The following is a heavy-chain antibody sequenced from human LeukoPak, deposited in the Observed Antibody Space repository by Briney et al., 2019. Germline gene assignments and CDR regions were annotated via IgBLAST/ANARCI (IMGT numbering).Heavy chain of an antibody. J-gene: IGHJ4*02. CDR2: IQQDGSEK. CDR1: GFTFNYYW. CDR3: ARVRKLRTRGVMGGVDY. Sequence: GGSLRLSCAASGFTFNYYWLTWVRQAPGKGLEWVANIQQDGSEKYYVDSVKGRFIISRDNAKNSLYLQMNSLRAEDTAVYYCARVRKLRTRGVMGGVDYWGQGTLVTVSS. V-gene: IGHV3-7*01. D-gene: IGHD3-10*01.